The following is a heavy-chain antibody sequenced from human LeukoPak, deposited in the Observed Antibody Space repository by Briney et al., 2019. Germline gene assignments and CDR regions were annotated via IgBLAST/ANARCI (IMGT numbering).Heavy chain of an antibody. Sequence: SETLSLTCTVSRVSISNYYWSWIRQPPGKGLEWIGEINHSGSTNYIPSLKSRVTISVDTSKNQFSLKLSSVTAADTAVYYCARVRYCSSTSCLFSYYYYYYMDVWGKGTTVTVSS. CDR1: RVSISNYY. D-gene: IGHD2-2*01. V-gene: IGHV4-34*01. J-gene: IGHJ6*03. CDR2: INHSGST. CDR3: ARVRYCSSTSCLFSYYYYYYMDV.